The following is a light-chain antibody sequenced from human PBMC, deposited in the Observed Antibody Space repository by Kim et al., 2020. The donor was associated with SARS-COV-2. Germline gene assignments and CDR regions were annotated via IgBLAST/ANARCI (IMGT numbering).Light chain of an antibody. CDR1: SSGFGGYGGYTY. V-gene: IGLV2-8*01. J-gene: IGLJ1*01. CDR3: TTHANSNYI. Sequence: QSALTQPPSASGSPGQSVTISCSGASSGFGGYGGYTYVSWYQQHPGNAPKLIIYEVTKWPSGVPNRFSGSKSGNTAFLTVSGLQAEDEADYYCTTHANSNYIFGTGTKVTVL. CDR2: EVT.